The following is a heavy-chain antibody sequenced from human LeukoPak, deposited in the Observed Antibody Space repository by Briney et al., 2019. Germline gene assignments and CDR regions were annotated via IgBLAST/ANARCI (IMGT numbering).Heavy chain of an antibody. V-gene: IGHV1-69*02. J-gene: IGHJ4*02. CDR1: GGTFSSYT. CDR2: VIPILGIA. CDR3: ARDSWGSRGYSYGPSDY. Sequence: GAAVKVSCKASGGTFSSYTISWVRQAPGQGLEWMGRVIPILGIANYAQKCQGRVTTTANKSTSTAYMELSSLRSKDTSVYYWARDSWGSRGYSYGPSDYWGQGTLVTVSS. D-gene: IGHD5-18*01.